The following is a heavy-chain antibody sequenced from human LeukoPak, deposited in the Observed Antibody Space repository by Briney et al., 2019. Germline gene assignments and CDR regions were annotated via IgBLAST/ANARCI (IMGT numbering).Heavy chain of an antibody. V-gene: IGHV4-39*01. D-gene: IGHD3-3*01. Sequence: TPSETLSLTCTVSGGSISSSSYYWGWIRQPPGKGLEWIGSIYYSGSTYYNPSLKSRVTISVDTSKNQFSLKLSSVTAADTAVYYCASGITIFGVVIIEASYGMDVWGQGTTVTVSS. J-gene: IGHJ6*02. CDR3: ASGITIFGVVIIEASYGMDV. CDR1: GGSISSSSYY. CDR2: IYYSGST.